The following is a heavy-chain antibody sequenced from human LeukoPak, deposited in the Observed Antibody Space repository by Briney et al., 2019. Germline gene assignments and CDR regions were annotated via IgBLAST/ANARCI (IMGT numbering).Heavy chain of an antibody. J-gene: IGHJ4*02. V-gene: IGHV4-59*01. CDR1: GGSISSYY. CDR3: ARVVMVRGVITFDY. Sequence: SETLSLTCTVSGGSISSYYWSWIRQPPGKGLEWIGYIYYSGSTNYNPSLKSRVTISVDTSKNQFSLKLSSVTAADTAVYYCARVVMVRGVITFDYWGQGTLVTVSS. CDR2: IYYSGST. D-gene: IGHD3-10*01.